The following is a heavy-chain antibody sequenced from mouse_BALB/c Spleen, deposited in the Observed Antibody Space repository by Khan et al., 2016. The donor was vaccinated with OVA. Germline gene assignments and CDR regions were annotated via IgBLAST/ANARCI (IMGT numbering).Heavy chain of an antibody. CDR2: ISYSGST. CDR3: ARSIMAN. CDR1: GYSITSDYA. J-gene: IGHJ2*01. V-gene: IGHV3-2*02. Sequence: EVQLQESGPGLVKPSQSLSLTCTVTGYSITSDYAWNWIRQFPGNKLEWMGYISYSGSTSYNPFLKSRISINRDTSKNQFFLQLNSVTTEDTATYYCARSIMANWGQGTTLTVSS.